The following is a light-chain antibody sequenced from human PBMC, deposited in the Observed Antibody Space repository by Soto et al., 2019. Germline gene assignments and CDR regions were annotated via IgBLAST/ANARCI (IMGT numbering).Light chain of an antibody. V-gene: IGKV1-33*01. Sequence: DIQLAQSPSFLSASVGDRVTITCRASGDIKTSLAWYQQKPGKAPKVLIYDASRLETGVPSRFSGSGSGTHFSLAISSLQPEDIATYYCQQYDSLPITFGQGTRLEIK. CDR2: DAS. CDR1: GDIKTS. CDR3: QQYDSLPIT. J-gene: IGKJ5*01.